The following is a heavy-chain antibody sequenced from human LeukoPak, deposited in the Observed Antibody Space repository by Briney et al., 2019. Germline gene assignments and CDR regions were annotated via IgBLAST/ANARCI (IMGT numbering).Heavy chain of an antibody. J-gene: IGHJ6*02. Sequence: PGGSLRLSCAASGFTFSSYGMHWVRQAPGKGLEWVAVIWYDGSNRYYADSVKGRFTISRDNSKNTLYLQMNSLRAEDTAVYYCARRGGYDFWSGYPYYGMDVWGQGTTVTVSS. CDR1: GFTFSSYG. CDR2: IWYDGSNR. V-gene: IGHV3-33*01. D-gene: IGHD3-3*01. CDR3: ARRGGYDFWSGYPYYGMDV.